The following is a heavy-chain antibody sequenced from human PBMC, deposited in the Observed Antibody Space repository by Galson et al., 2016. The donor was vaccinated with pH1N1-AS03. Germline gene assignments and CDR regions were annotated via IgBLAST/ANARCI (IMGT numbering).Heavy chain of an antibody. CDR3: AKDKSYGDYPSWFDP. V-gene: IGHV3-23*01. Sequence: SLRLSCAASGFTFSSYAMSWVRQASGKGLEWVSAISGRGDSTYYADSVKGRFTISRDNSKNTLYLQMNSLRAEDTAVYYCAKDKSYGDYPSWFDPWGQGTLVTVSS. CDR1: GFTFSSYA. CDR2: ISGRGDST. D-gene: IGHD4-17*01. J-gene: IGHJ5*02.